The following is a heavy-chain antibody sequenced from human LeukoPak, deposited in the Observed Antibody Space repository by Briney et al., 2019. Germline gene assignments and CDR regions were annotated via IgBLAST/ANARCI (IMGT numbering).Heavy chain of an antibody. J-gene: IGHJ4*02. D-gene: IGHD3-22*01. CDR3: AASPYYYDSSGYSYYFDY. CDR2: IVVGSGNT. Sequence: GASVKVSCKASGFTFTSSAVQWVRQARGQRLEWIGWIVVGSGNTNYAQKFQERVTITRDMSTSTAYMELSSLRSEDTAVYYCAASPYYYDSSGYSYYFDYWGQGTLVTVSS. V-gene: IGHV1-58*01. CDR1: GFTFTSSA.